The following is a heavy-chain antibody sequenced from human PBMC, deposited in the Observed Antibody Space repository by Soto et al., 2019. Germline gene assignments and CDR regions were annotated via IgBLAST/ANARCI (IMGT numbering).Heavy chain of an antibody. V-gene: IGHV3-21*01. J-gene: IGHJ4*02. CDR1: GFTFSSYS. CDR3: ARNTTTDSRGYYYSPNNFDY. D-gene: IGHD3-22*01. Sequence: GGSLRLSCAASGFTFSSYSMNWVRQGPGKGLEWVSSISISSSYIYYADSVKGRFTISRDNAKNSLYLQMDSLRAEDTAMYYYARNTTTDSRGYYYSPNNFDYWGQGTLVTVSS. CDR2: ISISSSYI.